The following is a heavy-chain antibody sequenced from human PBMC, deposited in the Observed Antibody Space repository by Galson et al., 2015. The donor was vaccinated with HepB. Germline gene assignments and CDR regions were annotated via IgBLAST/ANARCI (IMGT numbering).Heavy chain of an antibody. CDR2: INAGNGNT. D-gene: IGHD5-12*01. CDR1: GYTFTSYA. CDR3: ARVYYRSSGYDYGDPYYYYYGMDV. J-gene: IGHJ6*02. V-gene: IGHV1-3*01. Sequence: SVKVSCKASGYTFTSYAMHWVRQAPGQRLEWMGWINAGNGNTKYSQKFQGRVTITRDTSASTAYMELRSLRSDDTAVYYCARVYYRSSGYDYGDPYYYYYGMDVWGQGTTVTVSS.